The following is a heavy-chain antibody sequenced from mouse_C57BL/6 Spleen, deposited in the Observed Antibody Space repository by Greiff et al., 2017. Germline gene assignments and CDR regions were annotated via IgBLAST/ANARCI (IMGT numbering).Heavy chain of an antibody. CDR1: GYTFTDYY. CDR2: INPNNGGT. Sequence: VQLQQSGPELVKPGASVKISCKASGYTFTDYYMNWVKQSHGKSLEWIGDINPNNGGTSYNQKFKGKDTLTVDKSSSTAYMELRSLTSEDSAVYYCARAAQAPWFAYWGQGTLVTVSA. CDR3: ARAAQAPWFAY. D-gene: IGHD3-2*02. V-gene: IGHV1-26*01. J-gene: IGHJ3*01.